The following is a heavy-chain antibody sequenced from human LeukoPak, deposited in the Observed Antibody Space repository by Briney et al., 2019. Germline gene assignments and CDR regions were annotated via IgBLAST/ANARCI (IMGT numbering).Heavy chain of an antibody. V-gene: IGHV3-21*01. D-gene: IGHD3-3*01. CDR1: GLTFSSYS. CDR3: ARDKDFLFDY. CDR2: ISSSSSYI. J-gene: IGHJ4*02. Sequence: GSLRLSCAASGLTFSSYSMDWVRQAPGKGLEWVSSISSSSSYIYYADSVKGRFTISRDNAKNSLYLQMNSLRAEDTAVYYCARDKDFLFDYWGQGTLVTVSS.